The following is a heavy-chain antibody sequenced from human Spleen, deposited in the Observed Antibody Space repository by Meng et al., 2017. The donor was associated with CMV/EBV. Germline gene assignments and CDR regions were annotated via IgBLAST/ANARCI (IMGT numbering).Heavy chain of an antibody. D-gene: IGHD5-18*01. J-gene: IGHJ6*02. CDR2: IYYSGST. Sequence: SETLSLTCTVSGGSISSYYWSWIRQPPGKGLEWIGYIYYSGSTNYNPSLKSRVTISVDTSKNQFSLKLSSVTAADTAVYYCARERAGYSYGRLLYYGMDVWGQGTTGTVSS. CDR1: GGSISSYY. V-gene: IGHV4-59*01. CDR3: ARERAGYSYGRLLYYGMDV.